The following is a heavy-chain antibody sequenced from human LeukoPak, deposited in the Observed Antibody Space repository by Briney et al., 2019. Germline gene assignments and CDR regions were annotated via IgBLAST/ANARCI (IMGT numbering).Heavy chain of an antibody. Sequence: PGGSLRLSCAASGFTFSTYAMTWVRQAPGKGLEWVAVISDDGRHNYYADSVKGRFIISRDNSKNALYLQMNSLRAEDTAVYYCARAGGDIVVVPAIYGMDVWGQGTTVTVSS. CDR2: ISDDGRHN. J-gene: IGHJ6*02. CDR1: GFTFSTYA. CDR3: ARAGGDIVVVPAIYGMDV. D-gene: IGHD2-2*01. V-gene: IGHV3-30*04.